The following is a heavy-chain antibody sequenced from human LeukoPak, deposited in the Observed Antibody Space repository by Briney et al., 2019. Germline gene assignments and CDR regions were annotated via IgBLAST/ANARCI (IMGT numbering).Heavy chain of an antibody. CDR1: GGTFSSYA. CDR3: ARDESGSYLLYAFDI. J-gene: IGHJ3*02. Sequence: SVKVSCKASGGTFSSYAISWVRQAPGQGLEWMGGIIPIFGTANYAQKFQGRVTITADKSTSTAYMELSSLRSEDTAVYYCARDESGSYLLYAFDIWGQGTMVTVSS. V-gene: IGHV1-69*06. CDR2: IIPIFGTA. D-gene: IGHD1-26*01.